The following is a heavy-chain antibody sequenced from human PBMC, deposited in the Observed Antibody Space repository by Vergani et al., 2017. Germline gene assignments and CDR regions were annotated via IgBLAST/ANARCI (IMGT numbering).Heavy chain of an antibody. CDR1: GGNFSSYA. Sequence: QVQLVQSGAEVKKPGSSVKVSCKASGGNFSSYAISWVRQAIGQGLEWMGGIIPIFGTANYAQKFQGRVTITADESTSTAYMELSSLRSEDTAVYYCARDSGIVVAPYYYYYGMDVWGQGTTVTVSS. CDR2: IIPIFGTA. D-gene: IGHD3-22*01. J-gene: IGHJ6*02. V-gene: IGHV1-69*12. CDR3: ARDSGIVVAPYYYYYGMDV.